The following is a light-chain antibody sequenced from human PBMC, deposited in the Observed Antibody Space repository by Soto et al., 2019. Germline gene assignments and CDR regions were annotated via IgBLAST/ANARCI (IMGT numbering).Light chain of an antibody. J-gene: IGKJ1*01. CDR3: LQDLSYPRT. V-gene: IGKV1-6*01. CDR2: AAS. CDR1: QGIRSY. Sequence: AIQMTQSPSSLSASVGDRVTITCRASQGIRSYLGWYQQKPGKAPKLLIFAASNLHSGVPSRFSGSGSGTAFTLTVSSPHPEDFATYYCLQDLSYPRTFGRGTKVEI.